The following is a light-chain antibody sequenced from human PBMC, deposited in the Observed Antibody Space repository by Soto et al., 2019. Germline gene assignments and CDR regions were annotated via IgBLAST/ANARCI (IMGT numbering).Light chain of an antibody. CDR3: QQYGSSPTT. CDR2: GAS. CDR1: QSVSSSY. V-gene: IGKV3-20*01. J-gene: IGKJ1*01. Sequence: EIVLTQSPGTLSLSPGERATHSCRASQSVSSSYLAWYQQKPGQAPRLLIYGASSRATGIPDRFSGSGSGTDFTLTISRLEPEDFAVYYCQQYGSSPTTFGQGTKADIK.